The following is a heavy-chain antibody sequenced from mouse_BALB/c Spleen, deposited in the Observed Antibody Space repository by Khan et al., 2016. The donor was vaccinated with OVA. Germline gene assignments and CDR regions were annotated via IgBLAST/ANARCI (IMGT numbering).Heavy chain of an antibody. CDR2: INPSDGDS. D-gene: IGHD4-1*01. CDR3: TRSGYGTFAY. Sequence: QVQLQQSGTELVKPGASVRLSCKASGYTFTSYYMYWVKQRPGQGLEWLGEINPSDGDSNFNENFKSKATLTVDKSSTTAYMQLSSLTSEDSAVYYCTRSGYGTFAYWGQGTLVTVSA. J-gene: IGHJ3*01. V-gene: IGHV1-53*01. CDR1: GYTFTSYY.